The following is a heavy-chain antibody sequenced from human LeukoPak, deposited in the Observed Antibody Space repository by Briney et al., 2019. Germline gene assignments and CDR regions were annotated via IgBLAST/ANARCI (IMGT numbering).Heavy chain of an antibody. CDR3: AKGYYDSSGSEGFDY. D-gene: IGHD3-22*01. Sequence: PGGSLRLSCAASGFTFSSYGMSWVRQAPGKGLEWVSAISGSGGSTYYADSVKGRFTISRDNSKNTLYLQMNSLRAEDTDVYYCAKGYYDSSGSEGFDYWGQGTLVTVSS. CDR2: ISGSGGST. J-gene: IGHJ4*02. V-gene: IGHV3-23*01. CDR1: GFTFSSYG.